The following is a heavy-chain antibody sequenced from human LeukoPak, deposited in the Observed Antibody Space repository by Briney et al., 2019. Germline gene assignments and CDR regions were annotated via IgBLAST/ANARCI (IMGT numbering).Heavy chain of an antibody. Sequence: SETLSLTCAVYGGSFSGHYWSWIRQPPGKGLEWIGEINHIGSTNYSPSLKSRVTIVVDTSKNQFSLRLSSVTAADTAVYYCAKTPTALVRGGYYFDNWGRGTLVTVSS. CDR3: AKTPTALVRGGYYFDN. CDR1: GGSFSGHY. J-gene: IGHJ4*02. D-gene: IGHD6-6*01. V-gene: IGHV4-34*01. CDR2: INHIGST.